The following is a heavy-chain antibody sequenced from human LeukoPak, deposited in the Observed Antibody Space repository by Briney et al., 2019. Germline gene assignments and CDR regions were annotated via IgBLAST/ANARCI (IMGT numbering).Heavy chain of an antibody. CDR1: GGSISSYY. Sequence: TSETLSLTCTVSGGSISSYYWSWIRQPPGKGLEWIGSIYYSGSTYYNPSLKSRVTISVDTSKNQFSLKLSSVTAADTAVYYCARPDYYYYYMDVWGKGTTVTISS. CDR2: IYYSGST. J-gene: IGHJ6*03. V-gene: IGHV4-59*05. D-gene: IGHD2-2*01. CDR3: ARPDYYYYYMDV.